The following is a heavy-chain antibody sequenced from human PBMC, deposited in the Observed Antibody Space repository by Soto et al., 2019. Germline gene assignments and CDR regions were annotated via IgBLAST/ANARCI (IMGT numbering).Heavy chain of an antibody. V-gene: IGHV4-34*01. CDR1: GGSFSGYY. J-gene: IGHJ6*02. CDR3: ARTGGMDV. CDR2: INHSGNT. Sequence: QVQLQQWGAGLLKPSETLSLTCAVYGGSFSGYYWSWIRQPPGKGLEWIGEINHSGNTNYNPSLKSRVTILVGTSKNQVSLKLSSVTAADTAVYYCARTGGMDVWGQGTTVTVSS.